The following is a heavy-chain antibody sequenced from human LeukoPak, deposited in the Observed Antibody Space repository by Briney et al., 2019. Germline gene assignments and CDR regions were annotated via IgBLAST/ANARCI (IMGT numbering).Heavy chain of an antibody. D-gene: IGHD3-3*01. Sequence: ASVKVSCKASGYTFTSYDINWVRQATGQGLEWMGWMNPNSGNTGYAQKFQGRVTMTRNTSISTAYMELSSLRSEDTAVYYCARGVVGTIFVVVISPRYYMDVWGKGTTVTVSS. CDR3: ARGVVGTIFVVVISPRYYMDV. CDR2: MNPNSGNT. CDR1: GYTFTSYD. J-gene: IGHJ6*03. V-gene: IGHV1-8*01.